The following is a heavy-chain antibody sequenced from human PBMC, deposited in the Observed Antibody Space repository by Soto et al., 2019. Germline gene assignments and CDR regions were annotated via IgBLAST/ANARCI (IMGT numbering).Heavy chain of an antibody. J-gene: IGHJ5*02. Sequence: GESLKISCKGSGYNFNENWIAWVRQKPGKGLEWMGIIYPGDSDTRYSPSFQGQVTISADRSINTAHLQWSSLKASDTAIYYCAKSTYYYQNNVYNYTWFDPWGQGTLVTVSS. CDR1: GYNFNENW. V-gene: IGHV5-51*01. D-gene: IGHD1-26*01. CDR3: AKSTYYYQNNVYNYTWFDP. CDR2: IYPGDSDT.